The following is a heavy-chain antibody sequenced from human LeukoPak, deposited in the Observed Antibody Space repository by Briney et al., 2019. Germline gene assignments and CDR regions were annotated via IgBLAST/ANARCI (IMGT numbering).Heavy chain of an antibody. V-gene: IGHV4-39*01. J-gene: IGHJ4*02. Sequence: SETLSLTCSVSGGSVTSGGFYWGWLRQPPGKGPEWIATIYYTGSTYYNPSLNSRVTVSIDTSKNQFSLRLTSVTAADTALYYCASHRGSTGFFDHWGQGTLVAVSS. CDR3: ASHRGSTGFFDH. CDR1: GGSVTSGGFY. CDR2: IYYTGST. D-gene: IGHD1-26*01.